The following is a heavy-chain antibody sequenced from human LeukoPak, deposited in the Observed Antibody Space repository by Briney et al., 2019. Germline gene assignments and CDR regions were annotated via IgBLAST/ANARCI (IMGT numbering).Heavy chain of an antibody. CDR2: IYHSGST. J-gene: IGHJ4*02. CDR1: GGSISSGGYS. D-gene: IGHD3-9*01. CDR3: ARGSDILTGYYYFDY. V-gene: IGHV4-30-2*01. Sequence: SETLSLTCAVSGGSISSGGYSWSWIRQPPGKGLEWIGYIYHSGSTYYNPSLKSRVTISVDRSKNQFPLKLSSVTAADTAVYYCARGSDILTGYYYFDYWGQGTLVTVSS.